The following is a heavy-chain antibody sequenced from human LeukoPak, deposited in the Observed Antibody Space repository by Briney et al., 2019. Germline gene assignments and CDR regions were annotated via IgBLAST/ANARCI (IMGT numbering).Heavy chain of an antibody. V-gene: IGHV3-23*01. Sequence: GGSLRLSCTASGFTFSSHTMTWVRQAPGKGLEWVSDISATGVNTYYADSVKGRFTISRDNSKNTLYLQMNSLRGEDTAVYYCARDVGQLDYWGQGTLVTVSS. CDR1: GFTFSSHT. CDR3: ARDVGQLDY. J-gene: IGHJ4*02. CDR2: ISATGVNT.